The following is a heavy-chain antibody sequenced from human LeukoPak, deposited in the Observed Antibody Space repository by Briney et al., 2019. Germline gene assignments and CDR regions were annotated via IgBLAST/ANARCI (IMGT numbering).Heavy chain of an antibody. CDR3: ARVPYGDYGVAFDI. CDR1: GYTLSDYY. CDR2: INPNGGGT. V-gene: IGHV1-2*02. Sequence: GASVKVSCKAYGYTLSDYYMHWVRQAPGQGLEWMGWINPNGGGTNYAQKFQGRVTMTRDTSISTAYMELSRLRSDDTAVYYCARVPYGDYGVAFDIWGQGTMVTVSS. D-gene: IGHD4-17*01. J-gene: IGHJ3*02.